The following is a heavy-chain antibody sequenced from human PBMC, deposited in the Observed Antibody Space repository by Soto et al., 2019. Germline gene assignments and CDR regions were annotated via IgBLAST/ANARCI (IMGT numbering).Heavy chain of an antibody. J-gene: IGHJ4*02. Sequence: GGSLRLSCAASGFTFSSYSMNWVRQAPGKGLEWVSYISSSSSTIYYADSVKGRFTISRDNAKNSLYLQMNSLRAEDTAVYYCARDRYTALDYWGQGTLVTVSS. V-gene: IGHV3-48*01. D-gene: IGHD3-9*01. CDR2: ISSSSSTI. CDR3: ARDRYTALDY. CDR1: GFTFSSYS.